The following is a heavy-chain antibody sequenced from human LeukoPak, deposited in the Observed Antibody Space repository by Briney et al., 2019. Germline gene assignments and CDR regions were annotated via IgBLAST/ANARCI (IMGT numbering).Heavy chain of an antibody. CDR3: ARGGYYYGSGSYYNVMDV. J-gene: IGHJ6*03. CDR2: IYYSGST. CDR1: GGSISSYY. V-gene: IGHV4-59*01. D-gene: IGHD3-10*01. Sequence: SETLSLTCTVSGGSISSYYWSWIRQPPGKGLEWIGYIYYSGSTNYNPSLKSRVTISVDTSKNQFSLKLSSVTAADTAVYYCARGGYYYGSGSYYNVMDVWGKGTTVTVSS.